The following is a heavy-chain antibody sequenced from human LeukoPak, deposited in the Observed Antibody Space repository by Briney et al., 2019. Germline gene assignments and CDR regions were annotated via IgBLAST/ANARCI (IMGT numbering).Heavy chain of an antibody. CDR1: GFTFSSYA. J-gene: IGHJ4*02. D-gene: IGHD4-11*01. V-gene: IGHV3-23*01. CDR2: ISGSGGST. CDR3: ADSNYWYPVDY. Sequence: PGGSLRLSCAASGFTFSSYAMSWVRQAPGKGLEWVSAISGSGGSTYYADSVKGRFTISRDNSKNTLYLQMDTLRAEDTAIYYCADSNYWYPVDYWGQGTLVTVSS.